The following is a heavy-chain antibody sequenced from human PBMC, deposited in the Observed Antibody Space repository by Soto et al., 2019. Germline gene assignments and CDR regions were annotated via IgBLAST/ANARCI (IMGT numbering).Heavy chain of an antibody. D-gene: IGHD3-10*01. J-gene: IGHJ4*02. CDR2: VNADDRNT. V-gene: IGHV1-3*01. Sequence: ASVKVSCKASGYTFTNYAMHWVRQAPGQRLEWMGWVNADDRNTRYAQKFRGRVTMTRDTSASPAYMELRSLRSEDPAVYYCGSSWATMVLDFWGQGTLVTVSS. CDR1: GYTFTNYA. CDR3: GSSWATMVLDF.